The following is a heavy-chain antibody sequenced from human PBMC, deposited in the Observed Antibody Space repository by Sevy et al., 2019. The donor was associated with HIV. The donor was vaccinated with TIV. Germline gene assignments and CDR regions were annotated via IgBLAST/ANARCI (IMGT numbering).Heavy chain of an antibody. CDR3: ARAAAGGFRDFDY. Sequence: SENLSLTCAVSGGSISSGGYSWSWIRQPPGKGLEWIGYIYHSGSTYYNPSLKSRVTISVDRSKNQFSLKLSSVTAADTAVYYCARAAAGGFRDFDYWGQGTLVIVSS. D-gene: IGHD6-13*01. CDR2: IYHSGST. CDR1: GGSISSGGYS. J-gene: IGHJ4*02. V-gene: IGHV4-30-2*01.